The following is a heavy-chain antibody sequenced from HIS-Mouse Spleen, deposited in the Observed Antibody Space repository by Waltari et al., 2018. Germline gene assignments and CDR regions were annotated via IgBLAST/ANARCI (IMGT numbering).Heavy chain of an antibody. CDR3: AREIPYSSSWYDWYFDL. CDR2: SYSSGSN. CDR1: GGSISSSSYY. J-gene: IGHJ2*01. D-gene: IGHD6-13*01. Sequence: QLQLQESGPGLVKPSETLSLTCTVSGGSISSSSYYWGWIRQPPGKGLEWIGSSYSSGSNYYNPSLNSRVTISVDTSKNQFSLKLSSVTAADTAVYYCAREIPYSSSWYDWYFDLWGRGTLVTVSS. V-gene: IGHV4-39*07.